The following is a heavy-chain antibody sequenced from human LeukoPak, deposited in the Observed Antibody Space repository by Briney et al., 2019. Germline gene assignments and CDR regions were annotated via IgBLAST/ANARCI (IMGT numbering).Heavy chain of an antibody. CDR3: ARDPNADGYFDY. J-gene: IGHJ4*02. CDR2: ISSSGSTI. D-gene: IGHD2-2*01. CDR1: GFTFSSYE. V-gene: IGHV3-48*03. Sequence: PGGSLRLSCAASGFTFSSYEMTWVRQAPGKGLEWVSYISSSGSTIYYAGSMKGRLTISRDNAKNSLYLQMNSLRAEDTAVYYCARDPNADGYFDYWGQGTLVTVSS.